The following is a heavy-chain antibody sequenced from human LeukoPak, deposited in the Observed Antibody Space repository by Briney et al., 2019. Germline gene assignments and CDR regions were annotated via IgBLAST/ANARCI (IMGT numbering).Heavy chain of an antibody. J-gene: IGHJ6*02. CDR1: GFTFSSYA. D-gene: IGHD3-10*01. CDR2: ISGSGGST. Sequence: QSGGSLRLSCAASGFTFSSYAMSWVRQAPGKGLEWVSAISGSGGSTYYADSVKGRFTISRDNSKNTLYLQMNSLRAEDTAVYYCAKGFSREYGIYYYYYYGMDVWGQGTTVTVSS. V-gene: IGHV3-23*01. CDR3: AKGFSREYGIYYYYYYGMDV.